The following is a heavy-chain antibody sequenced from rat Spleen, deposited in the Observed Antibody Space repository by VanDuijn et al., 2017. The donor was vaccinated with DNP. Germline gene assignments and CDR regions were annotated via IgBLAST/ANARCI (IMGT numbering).Heavy chain of an antibody. CDR1: GYSITSNY. Sequence: EVQLQESGPGLVKPSQSLSLTCSVAGYSITSNYWGWIRKFPGNKMEWMAYISFSGSTSYNPSLKSRISITRDTSKNQFFLRVNSVTTEDTATYYCARSGYNTDYYHLGAYWGQGTLVTVSS. D-gene: IGHD1-6*01. V-gene: IGHV3-1*01. CDR2: ISFSGST. J-gene: IGHJ3*01. CDR3: ARSGYNTDYYHLGAY.